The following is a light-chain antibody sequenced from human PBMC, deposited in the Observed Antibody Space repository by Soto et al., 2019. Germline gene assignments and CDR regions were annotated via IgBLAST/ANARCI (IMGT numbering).Light chain of an antibody. J-gene: IGLJ2*01. CDR2: DVS. CDR1: SSDVGGYNF. CDR3: SSYTSSSTVA. Sequence: QSALTQPASVSGSPGQSITISCTGTSSDVGGYNFVSWYQQHPGTAPKLMIYDVSNRPSGVSNRFSGSKSGNTASLTISGLQPEAEADDYCSSYTSSSTVAFGGGTKLTVL. V-gene: IGLV2-14*01.